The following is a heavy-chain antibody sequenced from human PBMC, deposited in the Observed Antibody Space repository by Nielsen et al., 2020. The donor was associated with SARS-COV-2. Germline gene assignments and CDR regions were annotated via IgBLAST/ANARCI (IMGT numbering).Heavy chain of an antibody. J-gene: IGHJ4*02. V-gene: IGHV1-69*06. CDR1: GYTFTNNY. CDR3: ARAYYYDSSGYYYPFCDY. CDR2: IIPIFGTA. D-gene: IGHD3-22*01. Sequence: SVKVSCKASGYTFTNNYLHWVRQAPGQGLEWMGGIIPIFGTANYAQKFQGRVTITADKSTSTAYMELSSLRSEDTAVYYCARAYYYDSSGYYYPFCDYWGQGTLVTVSS.